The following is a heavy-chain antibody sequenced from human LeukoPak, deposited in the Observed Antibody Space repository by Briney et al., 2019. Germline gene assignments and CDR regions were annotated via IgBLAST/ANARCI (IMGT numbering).Heavy chain of an antibody. CDR2: ISSSSSYI. CDR3: ASIKQQLATGYYYYYYGMDV. J-gene: IGHJ6*02. CDR1: GFTFSSYS. V-gene: IGHV3-21*01. Sequence: PGGSLRLSCAASGFTFSSYSMNWVRQAPGKGLEWVSSISSSSSYIYYADSVKGRFTISRDNAKNSLYLQMNSLRAEDTAVYYCASIKQQLATGYYYYYYGMDVCGQGTTVTVSS. D-gene: IGHD6-13*01.